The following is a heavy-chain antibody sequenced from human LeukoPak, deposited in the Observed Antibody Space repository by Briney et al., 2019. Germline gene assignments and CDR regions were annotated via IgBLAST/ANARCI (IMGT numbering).Heavy chain of an antibody. Sequence: SETLSLTCTVSGGSISSSSYYWGWIRQSPGKGLEWIGSIYYSGSTYYNPSLKSRVTISVDTSKNQFSLKLSSVTAADTAVYYCARRGAVAGPFDYWGQGTLVTVSS. CDR2: IYYSGST. CDR3: ARRGAVAGPFDY. V-gene: IGHV4-39*01. J-gene: IGHJ4*02. D-gene: IGHD6-19*01. CDR1: GGSISSSSYY.